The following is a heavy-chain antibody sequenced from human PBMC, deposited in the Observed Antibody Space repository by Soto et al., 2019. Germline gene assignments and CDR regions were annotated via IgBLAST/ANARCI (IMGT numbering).Heavy chain of an antibody. CDR1: SGSISSSNW. Sequence: QVQLQESGPGLVKPSGTLSLTCAVSSGSISSSNWWSWLRQPPGKGLEWIGEIYHSGSTNYKPAHKGQDTVPVEKSSHPHALRLTAETAEESAEHYRTRDRYELSDFHYWGHRMLIADSS. CDR3: TRDRYELSDFHY. D-gene: IGHD3-10*01. V-gene: IGHV4-4*02. CDR2: IYHSGST. J-gene: IGHJ4*03.